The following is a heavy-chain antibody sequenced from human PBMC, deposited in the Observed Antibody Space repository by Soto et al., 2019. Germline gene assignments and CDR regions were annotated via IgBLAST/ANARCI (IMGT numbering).Heavy chain of an antibody. CDR3: AWGSIVVVVAATPWGMDV. CDR2: IIHIFGTA. Sequence: QVQLVQSGAEVKKPGSSVKVSCKASGGTFSSYAISWVRQAPGQGLEWMGGIIHIFGTANYAQKFQGRVTITADESTSTAYMELSSLRSEDTAVYYCAWGSIVVVVAATPWGMDVWGQGTTVTVSS. D-gene: IGHD2-15*01. V-gene: IGHV1-69*01. CDR1: GGTFSSYA. J-gene: IGHJ6*02.